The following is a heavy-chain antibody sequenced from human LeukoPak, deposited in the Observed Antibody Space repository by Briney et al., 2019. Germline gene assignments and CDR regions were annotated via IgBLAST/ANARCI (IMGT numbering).Heavy chain of an antibody. J-gene: IGHJ4*02. V-gene: IGHV3-21*01. CDR1: GFTFSSYS. Sequence: PGGFLRLSCAASGFTFSSYSMNWVRQAPGKGLEWVSSISSSSSYIYYADSVKGRFTISRDNAKNSLYLQMNSLRAEDTAVYYCATGRIAVADSFDYWGQGTLVTVSS. CDR3: ATGRIAVADSFDY. D-gene: IGHD6-19*01. CDR2: ISSSSSYI.